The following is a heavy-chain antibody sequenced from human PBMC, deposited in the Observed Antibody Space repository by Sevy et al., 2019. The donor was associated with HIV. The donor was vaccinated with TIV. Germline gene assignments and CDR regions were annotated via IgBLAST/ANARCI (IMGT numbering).Heavy chain of an antibody. CDR1: GFNISPYA. CDR3: AKEGYYYDSHSADWFDP. CDR2: ISKDGTNK. V-gene: IGHV3-30*04. Sequence: GGSLRLSCSASGFNISPYALHWVRQTPGKGLQWLAVISKDGTNKDYADFVKGRVSLSRDNSKNTLYLQMSNLRPEDTAVYYYAKEGYYYDSHSADWFDPWGQGTLVTVSS. D-gene: IGHD3-22*01. J-gene: IGHJ5*02.